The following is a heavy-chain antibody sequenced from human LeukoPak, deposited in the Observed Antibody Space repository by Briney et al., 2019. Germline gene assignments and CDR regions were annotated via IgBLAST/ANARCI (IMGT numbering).Heavy chain of an antibody. CDR2: IRSKTYGGAA. Sequence: GGSLRLSCAASGFTFGDYALSWVRQAPGKGLEWVGFIRSKTYGGAADYGASVRGRFTIYRDDSKSIAYLQMNSLEIEDTAVYYCARVGNAIIGRDPVDYWGQGTLVTVSS. V-gene: IGHV3-49*04. CDR3: ARVGNAIIGRDPVDY. D-gene: IGHD2-21*01. J-gene: IGHJ4*02. CDR1: GFTFGDYA.